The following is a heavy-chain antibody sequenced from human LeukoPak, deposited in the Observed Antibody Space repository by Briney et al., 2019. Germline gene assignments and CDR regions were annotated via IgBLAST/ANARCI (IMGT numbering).Heavy chain of an antibody. CDR2: IIPIFGTA. CDR3: ARTGSYYGSFDI. CDR1: GGTFSSYA. D-gene: IGHD1-26*01. Sequence: ASVKVSCKASGGTFSSYAISWVRQAPGQGLEWMGGIIPIFGTANYAQKFQGRVTITTDESTSTAYMELSSLRSEDTAVYYCARTGSYYGSFDIWGQGTMVTVSS. J-gene: IGHJ3*02. V-gene: IGHV1-69*05.